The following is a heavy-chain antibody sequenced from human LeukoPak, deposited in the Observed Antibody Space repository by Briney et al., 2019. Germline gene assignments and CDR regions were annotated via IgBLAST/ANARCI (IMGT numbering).Heavy chain of an antibody. V-gene: IGHV3-23*01. CDR1: GFTISSYA. Sequence: GASLSLSCAASGFTISSYAMSWVRQAPGKGLEWVSAISGSGGSTYYPDSVKGRFTISRDYSKNTRYLQMKRLRAEDTAVYYCAKEFGLRDIVVVPAAPRGAFDIWGQGTMVTVSS. D-gene: IGHD2-2*01. CDR2: ISGSGGST. CDR3: AKEFGLRDIVVVPAAPRGAFDI. J-gene: IGHJ3*02.